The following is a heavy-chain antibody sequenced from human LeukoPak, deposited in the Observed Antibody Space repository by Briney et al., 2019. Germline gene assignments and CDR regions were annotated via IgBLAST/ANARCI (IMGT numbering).Heavy chain of an antibody. V-gene: IGHV3-23*01. J-gene: IGHJ4*02. CDR3: AKKGATTGDFDY. Sequence: AGGSLRLSCATSGFTFSSSWMSWVRQAPGKGPEWVSAISGSGGDTYYADSVKGRFTISRDNSKNTLYLQMNSLRAEDTAVYYCAKKGATTGDFDYWGQGTLVTVSS. CDR2: ISGSGGDT. CDR1: GFTFSSSW. D-gene: IGHD1-26*01.